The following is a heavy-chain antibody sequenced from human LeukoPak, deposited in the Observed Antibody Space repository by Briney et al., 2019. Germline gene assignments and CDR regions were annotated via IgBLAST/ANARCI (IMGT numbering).Heavy chain of an antibody. CDR2: IYYSGST. Sequence: SETLSLTCTVSGGSISSYYWSWIRQPPGKGLEWIGYIYYSGSTNYNPSLKSRVTISVDTSKNQFSLKPSCVTAADTAVYYCASLHARGSGRYIDYWGQGTLVTVSS. J-gene: IGHJ4*02. CDR3: ASLHARGSGRYIDY. V-gene: IGHV4-59*08. D-gene: IGHD3-10*01. CDR1: GGSISSYY.